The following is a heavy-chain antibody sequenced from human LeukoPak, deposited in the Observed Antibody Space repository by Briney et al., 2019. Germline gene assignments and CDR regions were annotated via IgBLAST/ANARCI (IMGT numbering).Heavy chain of an antibody. J-gene: IGHJ5*02. D-gene: IGHD2-15*01. Sequence: PSETLSLTCSVSSGSVRSKYYSWAWIRQAPGKGLEWVGGLDDSGNTYYNPSLKSRLTMSVDTSKNHFSLNLKSVAAADTSVYYCARRLRIGAAEWFDPWGQGIMVTVSS. CDR1: SGSVRSKYYS. CDR2: LDDSGNT. CDR3: ARRLRIGAAEWFDP. V-gene: IGHV4-39*02.